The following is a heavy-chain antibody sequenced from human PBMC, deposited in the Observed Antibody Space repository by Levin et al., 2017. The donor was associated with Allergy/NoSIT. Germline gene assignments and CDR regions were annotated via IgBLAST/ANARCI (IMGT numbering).Heavy chain of an antibody. CDR3: ARGLKRLLTGSHYYYYGMDV. CDR1: GGSFSGYY. J-gene: IGHJ6*02. Sequence: KPSETLSLTCAVYGGSFSGYYWSWIRQPPGKGLEWIGEINHSGSTNYNPSLKSRVTISVDTSKNQFSLKLSSVTAADTAVYYCARGLKRLLTGSHYYYYGMDVWGQGTTVTVSS. D-gene: IGHD3-9*01. V-gene: IGHV4-34*01. CDR2: INHSGST.